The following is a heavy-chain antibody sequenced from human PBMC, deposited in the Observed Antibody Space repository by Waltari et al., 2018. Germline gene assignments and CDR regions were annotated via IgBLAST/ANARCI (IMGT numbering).Heavy chain of an antibody. J-gene: IGHJ3*02. CDR1: GGSISSGGYY. Sequence: QVQLQESGPGLVKPSQTLSLTCTVSGGSISSGGYYWSWIRQHPGKGLEWIGYIYYSGGTYSNPSSKSQVTSSVDPSKNHSSLKLGSWTAADTAVYYCARRGGGPKVPIAVAGTPYDAFDIWGQGTMVTVSS. CDR3: ARRGGGPKVPIAVAGTPYDAFDI. CDR2: IYYSGGT. V-gene: IGHV4-31*01. D-gene: IGHD6-19*01.